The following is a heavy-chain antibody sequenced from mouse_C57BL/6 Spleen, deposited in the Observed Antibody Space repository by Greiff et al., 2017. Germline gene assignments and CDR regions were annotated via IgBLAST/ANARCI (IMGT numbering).Heavy chain of an antibody. CDR2: IHPNSGST. V-gene: IGHV1-64*01. CDR3: ARVGITTVVDY. D-gene: IGHD1-1*01. CDR1: GYTFTSYW. Sequence: VKLQQPGAELVKPGASVKLSCKASGYTFTSYWMHWVKQRPGQGLEWIGMIHPNSGSTNYNEKFKSKATLTVDKSSSTAYMQLSRLTSEDSAVYYCARVGITTVVDYWGQGTTLTVSS. J-gene: IGHJ2*01.